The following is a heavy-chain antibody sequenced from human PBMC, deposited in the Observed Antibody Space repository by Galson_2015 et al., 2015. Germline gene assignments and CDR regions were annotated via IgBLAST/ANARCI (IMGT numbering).Heavy chain of an antibody. CDR3: ANSGSGSGLYYYYMDV. D-gene: IGHD3-10*01. CDR2: IRGSGGGT. Sequence: SLRLSCAASGFTFSSYAMSWLRQAPGKGLEWVSAIRGSGGGTYYADSVKGRFTISRDNSKNTLYLQMSSLRAEDTAVYYCANSGSGSGLYYYYMDVWGQGTLVTVSS. CDR1: GFTFSSYA. J-gene: IGHJ6*03. V-gene: IGHV3-23*01.